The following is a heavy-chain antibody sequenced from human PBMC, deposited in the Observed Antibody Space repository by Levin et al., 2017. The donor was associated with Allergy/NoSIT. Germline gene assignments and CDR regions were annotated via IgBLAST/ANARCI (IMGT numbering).Heavy chain of an antibody. Sequence: GESLKISCAASGFNFRAYAMHWVRQAPGKGLEWLAIISFDGTNKYSADSVKGRFTVSRDNSNKTLHLEMHGLRTTDTAVYYCARDGALDTEGSSFDYWGRGTQVTVSS. V-gene: IGHV3-30*04. D-gene: IGHD1-1*01. J-gene: IGHJ4*02. CDR1: GFNFRAYA. CDR3: ARDGALDTEGSSFDY. CDR2: ISFDGTNK.